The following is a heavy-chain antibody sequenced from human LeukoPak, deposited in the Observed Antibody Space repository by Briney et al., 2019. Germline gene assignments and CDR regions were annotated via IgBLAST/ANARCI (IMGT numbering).Heavy chain of an antibody. J-gene: IGHJ4*02. D-gene: IGHD6-19*01. Sequence: GGSLRLSCAASGFTVSSNYMSWVRQAPGKGLEWVSAISGRGDRTYYADSVKGRFTISRGNSKNTLYLQMNSLRAEDTAVFYCAKDSGWSFDYWGQGTLVTVSS. V-gene: IGHV3-23*01. CDR1: GFTVSSNY. CDR3: AKDSGWSFDY. CDR2: ISGRGDRT.